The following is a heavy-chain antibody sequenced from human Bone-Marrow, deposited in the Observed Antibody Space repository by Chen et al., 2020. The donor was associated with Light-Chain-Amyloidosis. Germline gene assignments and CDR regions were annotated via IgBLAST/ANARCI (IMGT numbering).Heavy chain of an antibody. CDR3: AREALEYTSTSGGFYFDY. CDR2: ISHGAET. CDR1: GGSISSEFYY. D-gene: IGHD6-6*01. Sequence: HVQLQESGPGLVKPSQTLSLTCTVSGGSISSEFYYWTWIRQLPGGGLEWIGYISHGAETFYSPSLGSRVTMSVDTSQNEFSMRLSSVTAADTAVYYCAREALEYTSTSGGFYFDYWGQGALVTVSA. V-gene: IGHV4-31*03. J-gene: IGHJ4*02.